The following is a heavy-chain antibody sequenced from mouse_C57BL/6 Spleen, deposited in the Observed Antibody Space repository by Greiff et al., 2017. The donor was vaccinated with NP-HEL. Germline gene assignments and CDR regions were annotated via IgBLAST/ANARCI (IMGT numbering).Heavy chain of an antibody. CDR3: ADLYGNFAY. J-gene: IGHJ3*01. Sequence: EVQVVESGGGLVKPGGSLKLSCAASGFTFSDYGMHWVRQAPEKGLEWVAYISSGSSTIYYADTVKGRFTISRDNAKNTLFLQMTSLRSEDTAMYYCADLYGNFAYWGQGTLVTVSA. CDR2: ISSGSSTI. D-gene: IGHD2-1*01. CDR1: GFTFSDYG. V-gene: IGHV5-17*01.